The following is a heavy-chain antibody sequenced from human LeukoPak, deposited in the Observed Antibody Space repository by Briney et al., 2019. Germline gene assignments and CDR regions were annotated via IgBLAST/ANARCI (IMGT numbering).Heavy chain of an antibody. CDR1: GFTFSTSA. V-gene: IGHV1-58*02. Sequence: SVKVSCRASGFTFSTSAMQWVRQARGQRLEWIGWIVLGSGKTNYAQNFQGRVTISRDMSTGTAYMDLSSLRSDDTAVYYCAADNQQITVWGQGTLVTVSS. D-gene: IGHD1-14*01. CDR3: AADNQQITV. CDR2: IVLGSGKT. J-gene: IGHJ4*02.